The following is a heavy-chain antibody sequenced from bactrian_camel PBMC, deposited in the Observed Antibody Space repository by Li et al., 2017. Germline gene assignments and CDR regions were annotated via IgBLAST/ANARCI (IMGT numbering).Heavy chain of an antibody. V-gene: IGHV3S60*01. Sequence: HVQLVESGGGSVQSGGSLRLSCAASRRPSSTYCMAWFRQAPEKEREGVSCISGSGSSTYYADSVKGRFTMSLDTTKNTVYLQMNSLKPEDTAVYYCAAGDDALASMFCPGLGYWGQGTQVTVS. CDR2: ISGSGSST. J-gene: IGHJ4*01. CDR3: AAGDDALASMFCPGLGY. D-gene: IGHD5*01. CDR1: RRPSSTYC.